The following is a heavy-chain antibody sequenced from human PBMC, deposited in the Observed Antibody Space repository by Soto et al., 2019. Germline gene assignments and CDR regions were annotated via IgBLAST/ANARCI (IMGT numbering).Heavy chain of an antibody. CDR3: AKTIGLRLGELAPDF. V-gene: IGHV3-30*18. J-gene: IGHJ4*02. Sequence: QVQLVESGGGVVQPGGSLRLSCAASGFRFNNYAIDWVRQAPGKGLEWVAFISFDGRKQYYGVSVQGRFSISRDDSKNTVFLQMSSLRPEDTTVYYCAKTIGLRLGELAPDFWGQGTLVTVSS. CDR1: GFRFNNYA. D-gene: IGHD3-16*01. CDR2: ISFDGRKQ.